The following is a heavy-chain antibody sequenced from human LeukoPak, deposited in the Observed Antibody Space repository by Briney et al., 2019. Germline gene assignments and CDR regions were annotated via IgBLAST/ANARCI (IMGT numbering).Heavy chain of an antibody. J-gene: IGHJ4*02. V-gene: IGHV4-59*01. Sequence: SETLSLTCTVSGGSISSYYWSWIRQPPGKGLEWIGYIYYSGSTNYNPSLKSRVTISVDTSKNQFSLKLSSVTAADTAVYYCAGGGWEWELLRPLDYWGQGTLVTVSP. CDR3: AGGGWEWELLRPLDY. D-gene: IGHD1-26*01. CDR2: IYYSGST. CDR1: GGSISSYY.